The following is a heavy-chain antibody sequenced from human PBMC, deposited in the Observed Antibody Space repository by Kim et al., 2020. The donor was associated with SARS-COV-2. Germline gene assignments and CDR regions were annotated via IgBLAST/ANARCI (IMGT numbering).Heavy chain of an antibody. CDR1: GGSISSSSYY. CDR2: IYYSGST. V-gene: IGHV4-39*07. CDR3: ALSRAVWFGELDYYYYGMDV. D-gene: IGHD3-10*01. Sequence: SETLSLTCTVSGGSISSSSYYWGWIRQPPGKGLEWIGSIYYSGSTYYNPSLKSRVTISVDTSKNQFSLKLSSVTAADTAVDYCALSRAVWFGELDYYYYGMDVWGQGTTVTVSS. J-gene: IGHJ6*02.